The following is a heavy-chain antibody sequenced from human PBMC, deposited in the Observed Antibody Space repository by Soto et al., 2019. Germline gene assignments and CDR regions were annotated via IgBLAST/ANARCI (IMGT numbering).Heavy chain of an antibody. CDR2: IWYDGTYK. CDR1: GSTFSSYG. V-gene: IGHV3-33*01. J-gene: IGHJ4*02. CDR3: ARALGRLLDY. Sequence: GGSLRLSCAASGSTFSSYGIHWVRQAPGKGLEWVAVIWYDGTYKYYADSVKGRFTISRDNSKNTLYLQMNSLRAEDTAVYYCARALGRLLDYWGQGTLVTVSS. D-gene: IGHD4-17*01.